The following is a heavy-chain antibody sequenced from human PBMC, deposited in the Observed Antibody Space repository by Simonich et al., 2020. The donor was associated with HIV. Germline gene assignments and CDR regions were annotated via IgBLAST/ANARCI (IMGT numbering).Heavy chain of an antibody. CDR3: ARRDRELILYFDY. J-gene: IGHJ4*02. Sequence: QVQLQQWGAGLLKPSETLSLTCAVYGGSFSGYYWSWIRQPPGKGLEWIGEINNSGITTYKSSLNSRATISVDKSKNQFSLKLSSVTAADTAIYYCARRDRELILYFDYWGQGNLVTVSS. V-gene: IGHV4-34*01. CDR2: INNSGIT. D-gene: IGHD3-3*01. CDR1: GGSFSGYY.